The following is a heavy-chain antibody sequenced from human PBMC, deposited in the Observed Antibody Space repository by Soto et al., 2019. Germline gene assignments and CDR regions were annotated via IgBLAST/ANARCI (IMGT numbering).Heavy chain of an antibody. CDR2: ISSDGSSQ. CDR3: AKDRGLAESGRWSHYFYGMDV. J-gene: IGHJ6*02. CDR1: GFTLTNNG. V-gene: IGHV3-30*18. D-gene: IGHD1-26*01. Sequence: GGSLRLSCVVSGFTLTNNGMHWVRQAPGQGLEWVAVISSDGSSQYYGGSVRGRFTISRDNSKNTLFLEMNSLRSEDTAVYYCAKDRGLAESGRWSHYFYGMDVWGQGTTVTVSS.